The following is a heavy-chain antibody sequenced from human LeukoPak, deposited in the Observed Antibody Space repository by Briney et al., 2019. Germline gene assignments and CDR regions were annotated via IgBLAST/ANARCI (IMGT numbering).Heavy chain of an antibody. J-gene: IGHJ6*03. Sequence: SVKVSCKASGYTFTSYYMHWVRQAPGQGLEWMGRIIPIFGTANYAQKFQGRVTITTDESTSTAYMELSSLRSEDTAVYYCATNRDCSGGSCYPYYYYYMDVWGKGTTVTVSS. CDR1: GYTFTSYY. CDR2: IIPIFGTA. V-gene: IGHV1-69*05. D-gene: IGHD2-15*01. CDR3: ATNRDCSGGSCYPYYYYYMDV.